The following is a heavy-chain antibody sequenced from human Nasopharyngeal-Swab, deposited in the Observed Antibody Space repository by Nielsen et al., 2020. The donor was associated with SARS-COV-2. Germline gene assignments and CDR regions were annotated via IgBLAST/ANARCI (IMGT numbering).Heavy chain of an antibody. J-gene: IGHJ4*02. V-gene: IGHV1-8*01. CDR3: ARGASWLRPFGY. CDR1: GYTFATYN. Sequence: ASVKVSCKASGYTFATYNINWVRQATGQGLEWMGWVNPKSGNTGYAQKFQGRVTMTSDTSTNTAYMELSSLTSEDTAVYFCARGASWLRPFGYWGRGNMVTVSS. CDR2: VNPKSGNT. D-gene: IGHD6-13*01.